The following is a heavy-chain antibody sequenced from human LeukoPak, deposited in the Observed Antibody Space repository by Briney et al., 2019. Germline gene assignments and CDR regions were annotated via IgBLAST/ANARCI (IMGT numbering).Heavy chain of an antibody. J-gene: IGHJ4*02. V-gene: IGHV4-59*02. D-gene: IGHD3-3*01. CDR3: ARVGYDFWSGYLDY. CDR2: IYYSGST. Sequence: SETLSLTCTVSGGSVSSYYWSWIRQPPGKGLEWIGYIYYSGSTNYNPSLKSRVTISVDTSKNQFSLKLSSVTAADTAVYYCARVGYDFWSGYLDYWGQGTLVTVSS. CDR1: GGSVSSYY.